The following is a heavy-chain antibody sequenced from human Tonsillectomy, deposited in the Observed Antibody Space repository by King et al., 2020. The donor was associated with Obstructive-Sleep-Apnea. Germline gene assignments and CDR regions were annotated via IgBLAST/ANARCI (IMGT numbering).Heavy chain of an antibody. CDR1: GFIFSTYG. V-gene: IGHV3-30*18. CDR3: VKDHVYKVGDAEIDYYHYYGMDV. D-gene: IGHD1-1*01. CDR2: ISYDGSKK. Sequence: VQLVEAGGGVVQPGRSLRLSCAASGFIFSTYGMHWVRQAPGKGLEWVALISYDGSKKFYTDSVKGRFTISRDNSKNTLKLQMNSLRAEDTAVYYCVKDHVYKVGDAEIDYYHYYGMDVWGQGTTVTVS. J-gene: IGHJ6*02.